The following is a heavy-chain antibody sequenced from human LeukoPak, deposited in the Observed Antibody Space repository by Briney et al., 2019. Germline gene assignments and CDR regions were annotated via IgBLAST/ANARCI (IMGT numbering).Heavy chain of an antibody. CDR3: ARGYYDYVWGSYGPGRAFDY. CDR1: GFTFSSYE. CDR2: ISSSGSTI. Sequence: QPGGSLRLSCAASGFTFSSYEMNWVRQAPGKGLEWVSYISSSGSTIYYADSVKGRFTISRANAKNSLYLQMNSLRAEDTAVYYCARGYYDYVWGSYGPGRAFDYWGQGTLVTVSS. D-gene: IGHD3-16*01. J-gene: IGHJ4*02. V-gene: IGHV3-48*03.